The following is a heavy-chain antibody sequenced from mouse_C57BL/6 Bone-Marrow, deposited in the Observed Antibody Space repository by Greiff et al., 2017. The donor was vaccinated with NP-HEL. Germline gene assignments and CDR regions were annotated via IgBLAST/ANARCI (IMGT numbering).Heavy chain of an antibody. Sequence: QVHVKQSGAELARPGASVKMSCKASGYTFTSYTMHWVKQRPGQGLEWIGYINPSSGYTKYNQKFKDKATLTADKSSSTAYMQLSSLTSEDSAVYYCARSAYYYGSSYDFDYWGQGTTLTVSS. CDR2: INPSSGYT. J-gene: IGHJ2*01. D-gene: IGHD1-1*01. V-gene: IGHV1-4*01. CDR1: GYTFTSYT. CDR3: ARSAYYYGSSYDFDY.